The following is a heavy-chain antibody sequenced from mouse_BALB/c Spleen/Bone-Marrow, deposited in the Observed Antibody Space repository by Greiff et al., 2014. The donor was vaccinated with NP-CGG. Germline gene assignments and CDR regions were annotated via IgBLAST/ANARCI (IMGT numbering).Heavy chain of an antibody. CDR3: AREGGTGFAS. Sequence: VHLVESGPGLVAPPQSLSITCTVSGFSLTNYGVHWVRQPPGKGLEWLGVIWAGGSTNYNSALMSRLSISKDNSKSQVFLQMNSLQTDDTAMYYCAREGGTGFASWGQGTLVTVSA. CDR1: GFSLTNYG. J-gene: IGHJ3*01. D-gene: IGHD4-1*01. V-gene: IGHV2-9*02. CDR2: IWAGGST.